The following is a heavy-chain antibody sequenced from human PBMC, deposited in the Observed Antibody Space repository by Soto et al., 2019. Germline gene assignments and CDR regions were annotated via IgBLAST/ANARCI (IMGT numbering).Heavy chain of an antibody. V-gene: IGHV5-10-1*01. J-gene: IGHJ6*02. CDR1: GYSFTSYW. CDR2: IDPSDSYT. D-gene: IGHD3-3*01. CDR3: ARDYYDFWSGSQYYYYYGMDV. Sequence: PGESLKISCKGSGYSFTSYWISWVRQMPGKGLEWMGRIDPSDSYTNYSPSFQGHVTISADKSISTAYLQWSSLKASDTAMYHCARDYYDFWSGSQYYYYYGMDVWGQGTTVTVSS.